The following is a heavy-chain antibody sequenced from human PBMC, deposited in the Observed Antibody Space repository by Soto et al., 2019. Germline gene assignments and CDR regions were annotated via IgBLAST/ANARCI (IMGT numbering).Heavy chain of an antibody. Sequence: EVQLLESGGGLVQPGGSLRLYCAASGFTFASYAMSWVRQAPGKGLEWVSAISGSGGSTYYADSVKGRFTISRDNSKNTLYLQMNSLRAEDTAVYYCAKDPTGTTRSFDSWGQGTLVTVSS. CDR1: GFTFASYA. D-gene: IGHD1-7*01. J-gene: IGHJ4*02. V-gene: IGHV3-23*01. CDR2: ISGSGGST. CDR3: AKDPTGTTRSFDS.